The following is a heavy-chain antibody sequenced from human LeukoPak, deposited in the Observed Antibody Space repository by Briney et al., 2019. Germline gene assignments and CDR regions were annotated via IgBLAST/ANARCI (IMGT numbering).Heavy chain of an antibody. CDR2: INHSGST. V-gene: IGHV4-34*01. CDR3: ARVYDSSGYYRANPKNYYYYGMDV. Sequence: PSETLSLTCAVYGGSFSGYYWSWIRQPPGKGLEWIGEINHSGSTNYNPSLKSRVTISVDTSKNQFSLKLSSVTAADTAVYYCARVYDSSGYYRANPKNYYYYGMDVWGQGTTVTVSS. CDR1: GGSFSGYY. J-gene: IGHJ6*02. D-gene: IGHD3-22*01.